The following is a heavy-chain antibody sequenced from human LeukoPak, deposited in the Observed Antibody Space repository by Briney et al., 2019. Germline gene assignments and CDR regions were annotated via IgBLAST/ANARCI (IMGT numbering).Heavy chain of an antibody. V-gene: IGHV4-30-2*01. CDR2: IYHSGST. CDR3: ARAMAARPAHDAFDI. Sequence: SETLSLTCTVSGGSISSGGYYWSWIRQPPGKGLEWIGYIYHSGSTYYNPSLKSRVTISVDRSKNQFSLKLSSVTAADTAVYYCARAMAARPAHDAFDIWGQGTMVTVSS. CDR1: GGSISSGGYY. J-gene: IGHJ3*02. D-gene: IGHD6-6*01.